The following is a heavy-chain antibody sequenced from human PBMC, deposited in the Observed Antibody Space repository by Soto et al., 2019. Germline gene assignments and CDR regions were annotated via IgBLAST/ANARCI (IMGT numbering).Heavy chain of an antibody. CDR1: GGSISSGGYS. Sequence: SETLSLTCAVSGGSISSGGYSWSWIRQPPGKGLEWIGYMYHSGSTYYNPSLKSRLTISVDTSKNQFSLKLASVTAADTAVYYCASQKLDVPAYFDYWGQGTLVTVS. V-gene: IGHV4-30-2*05. CDR3: ASQKLDVPAYFDY. J-gene: IGHJ4*02. CDR2: MYHSGST. D-gene: IGHD6-13*01.